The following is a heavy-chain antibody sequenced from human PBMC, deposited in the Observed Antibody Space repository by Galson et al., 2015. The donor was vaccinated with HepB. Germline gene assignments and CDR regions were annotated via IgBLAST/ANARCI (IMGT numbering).Heavy chain of an antibody. CDR1: GFTFSTYG. Sequence: SLRLSCAASGFTFSTYGMSWVRQAPGTGLEWVSAICGSGSSTYYADSVKGRFTISRDNSKTTLYLQMNSLRAEDTAVYYCAKAGGAARAPYYYGMDVWGQGTTVTVSS. V-gene: IGHV3-23*01. J-gene: IGHJ6*02. CDR3: AKAGGAARAPYYYGMDV. D-gene: IGHD6-6*01. CDR2: ICGSGSST.